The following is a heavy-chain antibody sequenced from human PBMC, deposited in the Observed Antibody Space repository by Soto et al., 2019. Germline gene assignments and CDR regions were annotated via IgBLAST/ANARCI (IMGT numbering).Heavy chain of an antibody. J-gene: IGHJ2*01. D-gene: IGHD3-10*01. CDR3: GGESYIYSFRGRGTFD. CDR2: IYYSGST. Sequence: PSETLSLTCTVSGGSLSSGGYYWCWIRQNPAKGLEWIGYIYYSGSTYYNPSLKSRVTISLDTSENQFSLKLTSVTAADTAVYYYGGESYIYSFRGRGTFD. V-gene: IGHV4-31*03. CDR1: GGSLSSGGYY.